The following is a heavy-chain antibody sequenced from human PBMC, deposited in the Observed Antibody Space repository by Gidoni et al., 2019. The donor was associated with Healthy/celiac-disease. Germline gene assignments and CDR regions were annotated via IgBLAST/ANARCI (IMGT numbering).Heavy chain of an antibody. CDR1: GGSISSYY. CDR2: IYTSGST. J-gene: IGHJ4*02. Sequence: QVQLQESGPGLVKPSETLSLTCTVSGGSISSYYWSWIRQPAGKGLVWIGRIYTSGSTNYNPSLKSRVTMSVDTSKNQFSLKLSSVTAADTAVYYCAREPSYSSSWPVFDYWGQGTLVTVSS. CDR3: AREPSYSSSWPVFDY. D-gene: IGHD6-13*01. V-gene: IGHV4-4*07.